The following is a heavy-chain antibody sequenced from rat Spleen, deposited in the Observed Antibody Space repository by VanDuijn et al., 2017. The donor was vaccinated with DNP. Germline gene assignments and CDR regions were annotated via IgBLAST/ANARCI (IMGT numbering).Heavy chain of an antibody. D-gene: IGHD1-6*01. CDR2: VSYDGSST. J-gene: IGHJ3*01. Sequence: EVQLVESGGGLVQPGRSLKLSCAASGFTFSDYYMAWVRQAPTKGLEWVASVSYDGSSTYYRDSVKGRFTIYRDNSKSSLYLQMDSLRSEDTATYYCTTTKYGYNSWFTYWGQGTLVTVSS. CDR3: TTTKYGYNSWFTY. CDR1: GFTFSDYY. V-gene: IGHV5-20*01.